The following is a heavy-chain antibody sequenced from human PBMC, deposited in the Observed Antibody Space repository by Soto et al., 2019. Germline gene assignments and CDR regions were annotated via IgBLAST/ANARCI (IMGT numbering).Heavy chain of an antibody. CDR1: EFTFISSF. D-gene: IGHD6-19*01. CDR2: INQDGSGT. J-gene: IGHJ4*02. CDR3: ASYFRGSGRYFFDH. V-gene: IGHV3-7*03. Sequence: RRLSCISSEFTFISSFMGWVRQAPGKGLEWVANINQDGSGTYYLDSVKGRFTISRDNAKNSLYLQMNSLRAEDTAVYYCASYFRGSGRYFFDHWGQGTLVTVSS.